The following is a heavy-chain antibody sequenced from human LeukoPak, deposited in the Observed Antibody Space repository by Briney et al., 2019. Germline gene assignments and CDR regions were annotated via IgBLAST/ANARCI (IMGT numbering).Heavy chain of an antibody. V-gene: IGHV3-23*01. CDR2: ISGSGGST. CDR1: GFTFSSYA. J-gene: IGHJ4*02. CDR3: AKDLHIVVVTAILDY. D-gene: IGHD2-21*02. Sequence: GASLRLSSAASGFTFSSYAMSWVRQAPGKGLEWVSAISGSGGSTYYADSVKGRFTISRDNSKNTLYLQMNSLRAEDTAVYYCAKDLHIVVVTAILDYWGQGTLVTVSS.